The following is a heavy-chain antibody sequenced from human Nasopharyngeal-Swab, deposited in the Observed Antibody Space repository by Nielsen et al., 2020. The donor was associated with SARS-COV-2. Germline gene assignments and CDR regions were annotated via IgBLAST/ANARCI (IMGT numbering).Heavy chain of an antibody. V-gene: IGHV4-34*01. CDR1: GGSFSGYY. CDR2: INHSGST. J-gene: IGHJ4*02. Sequence: SETLSLTCTVYGGSFSGYYWSWIRQPPGKGLEWIGEINHSGSTNSNPSLKSRVTISVDTSKNQFSLKLSSVTAADTAVYYCARGDIATPRVVFDYWGQGTLVTVSS. D-gene: IGHD6-6*01. CDR3: ARGDIATPRVVFDY.